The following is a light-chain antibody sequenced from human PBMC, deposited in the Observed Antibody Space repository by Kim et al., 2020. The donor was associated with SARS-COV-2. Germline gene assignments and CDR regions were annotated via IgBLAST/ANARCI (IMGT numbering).Light chain of an antibody. J-gene: IGKJ1*01. CDR2: GVS. Sequence: VAPWERATLSCRASQTISNNLAWFQQKPGQAPRLLMYGVSTRATGVPVRFSGSGSGTEFTLTISSLQSEDFAVYYCQQYINWPRTFGQGTKVDIQ. CDR3: QQYINWPRT. CDR1: QTISNN. V-gene: IGKV3-15*01.